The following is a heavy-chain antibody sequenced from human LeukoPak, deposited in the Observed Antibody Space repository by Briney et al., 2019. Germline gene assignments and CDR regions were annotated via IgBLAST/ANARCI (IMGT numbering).Heavy chain of an antibody. CDR1: GFTFSSYA. CDR2: ISGSGGST. D-gene: IGHD6-13*01. Sequence: GGSLRLSCAVSGFTFSSYAMSWVRQAPGKELEWVSGISGSGGSTYYADSVKGRFTISRDNSKNTLFLQMNSLRAEDTAVYYCAKGRYSSSWYGGYFDYWGQGTLVTVSS. J-gene: IGHJ4*02. V-gene: IGHV3-23*01. CDR3: AKGRYSSSWYGGYFDY.